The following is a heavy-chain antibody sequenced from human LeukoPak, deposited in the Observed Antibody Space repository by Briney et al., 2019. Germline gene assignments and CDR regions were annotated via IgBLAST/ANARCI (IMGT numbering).Heavy chain of an antibody. Sequence: PSETLSLTCTVSGGSISSTTFYWGWIRQPPGKGLEWIGNIYYSGNTYYNPSLKSRVTISVDTSRNQFSLKLSSVTAADTAVYYCARSDTAMVRWDYYYGMDVWGQGTTVTVSS. D-gene: IGHD5-18*01. V-gene: IGHV4-39*01. CDR3: ARSDTAMVRWDYYYGMDV. J-gene: IGHJ6*02. CDR2: IYYSGNT. CDR1: GGSISSTTFY.